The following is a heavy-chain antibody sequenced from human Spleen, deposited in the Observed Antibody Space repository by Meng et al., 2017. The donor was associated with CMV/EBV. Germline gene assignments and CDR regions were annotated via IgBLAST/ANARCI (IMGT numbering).Heavy chain of an antibody. Sequence: SVKVSCKASGGTFSSYAISWVRQAPGQGLEWMGTIIPILDVANYAQKFQGRVTITADKSTSTAYMELTSLRSEDTAVYYCARDYQGRWPITLSAFDIWGQGTMVTVSS. J-gene: IGHJ3*02. CDR1: GGTFSSYA. CDR3: ARDYQGRWPITLSAFDI. CDR2: IIPILDVA. V-gene: IGHV1-69*04. D-gene: IGHD5-24*01.